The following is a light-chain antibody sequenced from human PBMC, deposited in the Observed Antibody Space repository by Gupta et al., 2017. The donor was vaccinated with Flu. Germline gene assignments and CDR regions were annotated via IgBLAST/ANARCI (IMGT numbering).Light chain of an antibody. CDR1: QSVSSN. CDR3: QQYINGPLMYT. Sequence: EIVMTQSPATLSVSPGERATLSCRASQSVSSNLAWYQQKPGQAPRLLTYGASTRATGIPARFSGSGYGTEFTLTISSRQSEDFELYYCQQYINGPLMYTFGQGTKLEIK. V-gene: IGKV3-15*01. J-gene: IGKJ2*01. CDR2: GAS.